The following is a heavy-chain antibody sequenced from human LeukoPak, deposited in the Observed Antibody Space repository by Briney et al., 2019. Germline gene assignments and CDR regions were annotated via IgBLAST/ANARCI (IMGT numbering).Heavy chain of an antibody. D-gene: IGHD6-13*01. Sequence: SETLSLTCTVSGGSISSGAYYWSWIRQHPGKGLEWIGYIYYSGSTYYNPSLKSRVTISVDTSKNRFSLRLSSVTAADTAVYYCARGFSSSVLSNCFDPWGQGTLVTVSS. CDR3: ARGFSSSVLSNCFDP. V-gene: IGHV4-31*03. J-gene: IGHJ5*02. CDR2: IYYSGST. CDR1: GGSISSGAYY.